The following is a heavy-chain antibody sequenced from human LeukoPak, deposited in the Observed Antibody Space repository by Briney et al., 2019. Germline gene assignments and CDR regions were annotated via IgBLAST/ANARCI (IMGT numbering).Heavy chain of an antibody. Sequence: SETLSLTCTVSGGSISSYYWSWIRQHPGKGLEWIGYIYYSGSTYYNPSLKSRVTISVDTSKNQFSLKLSSVTAADTAVYYCARKRVATISYFDYWGQGTLVTVSS. CDR2: IYYSGST. CDR1: GGSISSYY. J-gene: IGHJ4*02. D-gene: IGHD5-12*01. CDR3: ARKRVATISYFDY. V-gene: IGHV4-59*06.